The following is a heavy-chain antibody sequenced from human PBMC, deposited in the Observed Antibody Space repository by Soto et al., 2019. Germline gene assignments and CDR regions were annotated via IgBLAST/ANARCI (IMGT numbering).Heavy chain of an antibody. J-gene: IGHJ6*02. CDR2: IIPIFGAA. CDR1: GGTFSSYA. V-gene: IGHV1-69*13. CDR3: ARDHEGYYGMDV. Sequence: ASVKVSCKASGGTFSSYAISWVRQAPGQGLEWMGGIIPIFGAANYAQKFQGRVTITADESTSTAYMELSSLRSEDTAVYYCARDHEGYYGMDVWGQGTTVTVSS.